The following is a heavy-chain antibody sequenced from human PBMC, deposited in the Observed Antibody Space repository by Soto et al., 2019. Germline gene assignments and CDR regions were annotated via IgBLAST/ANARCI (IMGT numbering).Heavy chain of an antibody. CDR2: IDPNSGGT. J-gene: IGHJ4*02. CDR3: ARVMSGSYLGHGYYFDY. V-gene: IGHV1-2*02. D-gene: IGHD1-26*01. Sequence: GASVKVSCKASRYTFTDYYVHWVRQAPGQGLEWMGWIDPNSGGTDYAQKFQGRVTMTRGTSISTAYMELSRLRVDDTAVYYCARVMSGSYLGHGYYFDYWGQGTLVTVSS. CDR1: RYTFTDYY.